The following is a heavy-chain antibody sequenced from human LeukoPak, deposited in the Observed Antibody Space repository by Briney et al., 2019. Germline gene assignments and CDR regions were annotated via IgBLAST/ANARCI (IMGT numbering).Heavy chain of an antibody. CDR1: GDSVSSNSAA. CDR3: ARARITMVRGVFGHFDY. V-gene: IGHV6-1*01. CDR2: TYYRSKWYN. Sequence: SQTLSLTCAISGDSVSSNSAAWNWIRQSPSRGLEWLGRTYYRSKWYNDYAVSVKSRITINPDTSKNQFSLKLSSVTAADTAVYYCARARITMVRGVFGHFDYWGQGTLVTVSS. D-gene: IGHD3-10*01. J-gene: IGHJ4*02.